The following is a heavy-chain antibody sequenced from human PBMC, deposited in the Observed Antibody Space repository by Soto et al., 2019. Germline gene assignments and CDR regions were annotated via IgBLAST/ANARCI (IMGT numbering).Heavy chain of an antibody. Sequence: EVQLVESGGGLVQPGGSLTLSCAASGFTFTTYWMSWVRQVPGKGLEWVANIQRDGSEQSYVDSVKGRFTISRDNAKNSVHLQMSSLRADDTAVYYCVRALLGVGQHTFWGQGTLVTVSS. CDR3: VRALLGVGQHTF. D-gene: IGHD2-15*01. CDR1: GFTFTTYW. V-gene: IGHV3-7*01. J-gene: IGHJ4*02. CDR2: IQRDGSEQ.